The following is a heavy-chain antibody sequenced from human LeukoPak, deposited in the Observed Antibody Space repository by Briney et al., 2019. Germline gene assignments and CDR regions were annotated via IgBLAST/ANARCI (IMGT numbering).Heavy chain of an antibody. CDR1: GGSISSYY. J-gene: IGHJ4*02. Sequence: PSETRSLTSPAPGGSISSYYWSWIRQPPGKGLKWMGYIYYSGSTNYKPSLKSRVTISVETSKNQFSLKLRSVTAADTAVYYCARVTGYMIEDYFDYWGQGTLVTVSS. V-gene: IGHV4-59*01. CDR2: IYYSGST. D-gene: IGHD3-22*01. CDR3: ARVTGYMIEDYFDY.